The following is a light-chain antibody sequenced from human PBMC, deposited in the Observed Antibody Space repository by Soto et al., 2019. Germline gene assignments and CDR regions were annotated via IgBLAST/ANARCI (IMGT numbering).Light chain of an antibody. CDR2: AAS. J-gene: IGKJ4*01. V-gene: IGKV1-39*01. CDR1: QSINSY. Sequence: DIQMTQSPSSLSASVGDRVTITCRASQSINSYLNWYQQKPGKAPKLLIYAASSLQCGVPSRFSGSGSGTDFTLTISSLQPEDFATYYCQQSYSTPLTFGGGTKVEIK. CDR3: QQSYSTPLT.